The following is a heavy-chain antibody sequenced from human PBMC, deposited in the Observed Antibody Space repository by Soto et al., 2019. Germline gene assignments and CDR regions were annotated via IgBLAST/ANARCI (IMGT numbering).Heavy chain of an antibody. CDR3: ASGNNWLLS. V-gene: IGHV4-4*08. D-gene: IGHD1-20*01. CDR2: IYSTGYA. J-gene: IGHJ1*01. CDR1: GGSINNAF. Sequence: PSEPLSLTCLVSGGSINNAFWNWIRHTPGKGLQWVGYIYSTGYAAYNPSLEARATISMDKSRNQVSLRLTSVTAEDTATYYCASGNNWLLSWGQGIPVTVSS.